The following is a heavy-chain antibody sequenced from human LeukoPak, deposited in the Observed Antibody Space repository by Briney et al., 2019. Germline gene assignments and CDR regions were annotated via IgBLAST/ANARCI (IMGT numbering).Heavy chain of an antibody. J-gene: IGHJ6*03. CDR1: GYTFTGYY. V-gene: IGHV1-2*02. Sequence: ASVKVSCKASGYTFTGYYMHWVRQAPGQGPEWMGWINPNSGGTNYAQKFQGRVTMTRDTSISTAYMELSRLRSDDTAVYYCAREGGIAAAGTGGYYYYYYMDVWGKGTTVTVSS. CDR3: AREGGIAAAGTGGYYYYYYMDV. CDR2: INPNSGGT. D-gene: IGHD6-13*01.